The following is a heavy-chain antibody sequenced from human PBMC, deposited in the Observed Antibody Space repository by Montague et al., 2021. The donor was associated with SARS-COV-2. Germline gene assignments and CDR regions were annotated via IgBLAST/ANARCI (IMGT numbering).Heavy chain of an antibody. D-gene: IGHD3-10*01. V-gene: IGHV4-4*02. CDR1: DGSISSPNW. CDR2: IYYTGNT. CDR3: ARGRTYHYGMDV. Sequence: SETLSLTCAVSDGSISSPNWWNWVRQPPGKGLEWIGEIYYTGNTNYNPSLKSRVTIFIDKSKNHFSLQLSSVTAADTAVYYCARGRTYHYGMDVWGQGTTVAVSS. J-gene: IGHJ6*02.